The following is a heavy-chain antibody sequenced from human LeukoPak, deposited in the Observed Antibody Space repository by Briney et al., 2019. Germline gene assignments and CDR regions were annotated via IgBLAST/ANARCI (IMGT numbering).Heavy chain of an antibody. Sequence: PGGSLRLSCTGSGFNFGDYALTWVRQAPGKGLEWVGFIRSKTYAGTTEYAASVKGRFTFSRDDSKSIAYLQMNSLKTEDTAVYYCTRVRMAAYSSGSLAYWGQGTLVTVSS. CDR2: IRSKTYAGTT. J-gene: IGHJ4*02. D-gene: IGHD6-25*01. CDR1: GFNFGDYA. V-gene: IGHV3-49*04. CDR3: TRVRMAAYSSGSLAY.